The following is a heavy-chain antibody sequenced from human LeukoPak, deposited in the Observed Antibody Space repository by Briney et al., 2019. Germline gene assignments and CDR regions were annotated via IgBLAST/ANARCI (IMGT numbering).Heavy chain of an antibody. D-gene: IGHD3-22*01. CDR3: AKDLAITMIVVGLFDY. Sequence: PGASLRLSCAASGFTFSSYAMSWVRQAPGKGLEWVSANSGSGGSTYYADSVKGRFTISRDNSKNTLYLQMNSLRAEDTAVYYCAKDLAITMIVVGLFDYWGQGTLVTVSS. CDR1: GFTFSSYA. CDR2: NSGSGGST. V-gene: IGHV3-23*01. J-gene: IGHJ4*02.